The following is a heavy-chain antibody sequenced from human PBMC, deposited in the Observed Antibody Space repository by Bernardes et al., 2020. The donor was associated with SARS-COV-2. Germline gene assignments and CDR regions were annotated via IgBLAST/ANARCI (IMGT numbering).Heavy chain of an antibody. CDR2: INPNSGGT. CDR1: GYPFTGYY. D-gene: IGHD3-22*01. J-gene: IGHJ6*02. CDR3: ALPPTNYDRFAMDV. Sequence: ASVKVSCMASGYPFTGYYLHWVRQAPGQGLEWMGWINPNSGGTNYAQKFQGRVTMTRDTSISTAYMELSRLRSDDTAVYYCALPPTNYDRFAMDVWGQGTTVTVSS. V-gene: IGHV1-2*02.